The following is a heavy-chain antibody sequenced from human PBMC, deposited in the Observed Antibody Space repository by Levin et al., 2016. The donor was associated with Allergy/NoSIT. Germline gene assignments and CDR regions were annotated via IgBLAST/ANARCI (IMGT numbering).Heavy chain of an antibody. D-gene: IGHD1-1*01. Sequence: PGKGLEWIGYISSSGGTSYNPSLKSRLTMSVDTSKNQFSLELSSLTAADTAVYYCSRVKTGVSYYFDLWGRGSPVTVSS. CDR2: ISSSGGT. CDR3: SRVKTGVSYYFDL. J-gene: IGHJ2*01. V-gene: IGHV4-4*08.